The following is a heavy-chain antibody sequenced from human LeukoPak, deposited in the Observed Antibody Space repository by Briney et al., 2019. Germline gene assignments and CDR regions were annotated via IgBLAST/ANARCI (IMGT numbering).Heavy chain of an antibody. CDR1: GYTFTSYY. CDR2: INLSGGST. Sequence: ASVKVSCKASGYTFTSYYMHWVRQAPGQGLEWMGIINLSGGSTSYAQKFQGRVTMTRDMSTSTVYMEPSSLRSEDTAVYYCARGYCSSTSCYMAYFDYWGQGTLVTVSS. V-gene: IGHV1-46*01. CDR3: ARGYCSSTSCYMAYFDY. J-gene: IGHJ4*02. D-gene: IGHD2-2*02.